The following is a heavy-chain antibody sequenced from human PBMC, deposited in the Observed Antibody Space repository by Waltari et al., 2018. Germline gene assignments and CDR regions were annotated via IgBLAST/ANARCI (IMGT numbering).Heavy chain of an antibody. D-gene: IGHD1-20*01. V-gene: IGHV1-69*13. CDR1: GGTFSSYA. J-gene: IGHJ6*02. CDR2: IIPIFGTA. Sequence: QVQLVQSGAEVKKPGSSVKVSCKASGGTFSSYAISWVRQAPGTGLEWMGGIIPIFGTANYAQKFQGRVTITADESTSTAYMELSSLRSEDTAVYYCARGRHKYNWNYHYYYGMDVWGQGTTVTVSS. CDR3: ARGRHKYNWNYHYYYGMDV.